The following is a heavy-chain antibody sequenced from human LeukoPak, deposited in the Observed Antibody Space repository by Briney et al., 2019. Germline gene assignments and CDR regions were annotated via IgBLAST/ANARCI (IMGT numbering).Heavy chain of an antibody. V-gene: IGHV4-59*05. CDR1: GFTFSNAW. CDR3: AGIAVAGIDY. Sequence: PGGSLRLSCAASGFTFSNAWMSWVRQAPGKGLEWIGSIYYSGSTYYNPSLKSRVTISVDTSKSQFSLKLSSVTAADTAVYYCAGIAVAGIDYWGQGTLVTVSS. J-gene: IGHJ4*02. D-gene: IGHD6-19*01. CDR2: IYYSGST.